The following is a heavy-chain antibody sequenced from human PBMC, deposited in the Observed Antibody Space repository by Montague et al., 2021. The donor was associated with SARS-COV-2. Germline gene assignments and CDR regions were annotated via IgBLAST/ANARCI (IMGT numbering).Heavy chain of an antibody. V-gene: IGHV3-66*02. D-gene: IGHD4-11*01. CDR2: IYSGGST. Sequence: SLRLSCAASGFTVSSNYMSWVRQAPGKGLEWVSVIYSGGSTYYADSVKSRFTITRDNTKNTPHFQMNNLRAADNAVYYCARGGYYSNYWYGMDVWGQGTTVTVSS. J-gene: IGHJ6*02. CDR3: ARGGYYSNYWYGMDV. CDR1: GFTVSSNY.